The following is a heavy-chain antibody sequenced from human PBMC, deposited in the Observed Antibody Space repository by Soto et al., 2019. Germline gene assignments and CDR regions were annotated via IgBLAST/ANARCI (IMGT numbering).Heavy chain of an antibody. J-gene: IGHJ3*01. CDR3: ARVCATVTSVCALDL. CDR2: TSSNGGST. CDR1: GFTFSSYA. V-gene: IGHV3-64*01. D-gene: IGHD4-17*01. Sequence: EVQLVESGGGLVQPGGSLSLSCAASGFTFSSYAMHWVRQAPGKGLEYISATSSNGGSTYYATSVKARFTISRYNPKNTLYLHMGSMLAADMAVYYCARVCATVTSVCALDLGVQGSSVTVSS.